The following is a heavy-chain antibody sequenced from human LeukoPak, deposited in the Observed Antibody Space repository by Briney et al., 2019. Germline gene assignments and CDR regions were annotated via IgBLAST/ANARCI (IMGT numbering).Heavy chain of an antibody. CDR1: GFTFSTSY. D-gene: IGHD6-6*01. CDR3: ARDMGSSSWHALEF. CDR2: IAIGSAST. J-gene: IGHJ4*02. V-gene: IGHV3-48*01. Sequence: GGSLRFSCAASGFTFSTSYMHWVRQTPGKGLEWVSYIAIGSASTQYANSVKGRFTISRDDAKNSLTLQMNSLRAEDTAVYYCARDMGSSSWHALEFWGQGTLVTVSS.